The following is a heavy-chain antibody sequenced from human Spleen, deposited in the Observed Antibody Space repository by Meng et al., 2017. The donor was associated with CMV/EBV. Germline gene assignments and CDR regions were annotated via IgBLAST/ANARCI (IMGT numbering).Heavy chain of an antibody. CDR1: GYTFTSNY. D-gene: IGHD2-2*01. CDR2: INPSGGRT. V-gene: IGHV1-46*01. CDR3: ARERFLVPAVSPDYYYYGMGV. Sequence: ASVKVSCKASGYTFTSNYVHWVRQAPGQGLEWMGIINPSGGRTSYAQKFEGRVTMISDTSTSSVYMELSSLISEDTAVYYCARERFLVPAVSPDYYYYGMGVWGQGSTVTVSS. J-gene: IGHJ6*02.